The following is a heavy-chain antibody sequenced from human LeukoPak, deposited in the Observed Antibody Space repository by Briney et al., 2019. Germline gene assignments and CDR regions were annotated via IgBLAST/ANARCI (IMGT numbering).Heavy chain of an antibody. CDR2: IIPILGIA. V-gene: IGHV1-69*04. D-gene: IGHD3-22*01. CDR1: GGTFSSYA. J-gene: IGHJ3*02. Sequence: ASVEVSCKASGGTFSSYAISWVRQAPGQGLEWMGRIIPILGIANYAQKFQGRVTITADKSTSTAYMELSSLRSEDTAVYYCARAMSYYYDSSGYSGDAFDIWGQGTMVTVSS. CDR3: ARAMSYYYDSSGYSGDAFDI.